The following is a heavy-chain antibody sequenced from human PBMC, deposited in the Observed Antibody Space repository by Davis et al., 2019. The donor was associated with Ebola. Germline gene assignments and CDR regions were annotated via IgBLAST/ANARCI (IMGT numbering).Heavy chain of an antibody. Sequence: ASVKVSCKASGYTYTSYGISWVRQAPGQGLEWMGWISAYNGNTNYAQKLQGRVTMTTDTSTSTAYMELRSLRSDDTAVYYCARDFDGDYRFSYYYYGMDVWGQGTTVTVSS. D-gene: IGHD4-17*01. V-gene: IGHV1-18*01. J-gene: IGHJ6*02. CDR3: ARDFDGDYRFSYYYYGMDV. CDR2: ISAYNGNT. CDR1: GYTYTSYG.